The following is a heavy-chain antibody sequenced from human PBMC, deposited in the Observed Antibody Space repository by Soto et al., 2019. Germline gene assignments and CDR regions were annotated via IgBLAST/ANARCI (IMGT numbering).Heavy chain of an antibody. CDR1: GYTFTSYA. Sequence: QVQLVQSGAEEKKPGASVKVSCKASGYTFTSYAMHWVRQAPGQRLEWMGWINAGNGNTKYSQKFQGRVTITRDTSASTAYMEVSSLRSEDTAVYYCARAPGGSSSFVDYWGQGTLVTVSS. V-gene: IGHV1-3*05. D-gene: IGHD6-6*01. J-gene: IGHJ4*02. CDR2: INAGNGNT. CDR3: ARAPGGSSSFVDY.